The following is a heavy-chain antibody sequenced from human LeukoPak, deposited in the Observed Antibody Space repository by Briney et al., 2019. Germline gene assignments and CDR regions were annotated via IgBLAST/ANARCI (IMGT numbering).Heavy chain of an antibody. D-gene: IGHD5-18*01. J-gene: IGHJ5*02. CDR1: GYTFTGYY. CDR2: INPNSGGT. V-gene: IGHV1-2*02. CDR3: AREWGYSYGYLANWFDP. Sequence: ASVKVSCKASGYTFTGYYMHWVRQAPGQGLEWMGWINPNSGGTNYAQKFQGRVTMTRDTSISTAYMVLSRLRSDDTAVYYCAREWGYSYGYLANWFDPWGQGTLVTVSS.